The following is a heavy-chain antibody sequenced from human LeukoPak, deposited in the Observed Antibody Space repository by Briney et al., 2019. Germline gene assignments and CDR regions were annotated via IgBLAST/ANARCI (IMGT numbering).Heavy chain of an antibody. D-gene: IGHD3-22*01. J-gene: IGHJ4*02. V-gene: IGHV3-33*01. CDR3: ARGYYDSSGYAPPNY. CDR2: IWYDGSNK. CDR1: GFTFSSYG. Sequence: GRSLRLSCAASGFTFSSYGMHWVRQAPGKGVEWVAVIWYDGSNKYYADSVKGRFTISRDNSKNTLYLQMNSLRAEDTAVYYCARGYYDSSGYAPPNYWGQGTLVTVSS.